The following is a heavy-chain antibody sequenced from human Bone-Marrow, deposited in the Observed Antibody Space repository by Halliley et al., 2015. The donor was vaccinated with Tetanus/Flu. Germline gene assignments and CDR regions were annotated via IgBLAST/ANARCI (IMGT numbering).Heavy chain of an antibody. CDR3: AKRNYCSSSTCCFDY. D-gene: IGHD2-2*01. CDR2: ISGSGDNT. CDR1: GFTFSSYA. V-gene: IGHV3-23*01. J-gene: IGHJ4*02. Sequence: SLRLSCAASGFTFSSYAMSWVRQAPGKGLEWVSLISGSGDNTYFADSVKGRFTISRDNSKNTLYLQMNSLRAEDTAVYYCAKRNYCSSSTCCFDYWGQGTLVTVSS.